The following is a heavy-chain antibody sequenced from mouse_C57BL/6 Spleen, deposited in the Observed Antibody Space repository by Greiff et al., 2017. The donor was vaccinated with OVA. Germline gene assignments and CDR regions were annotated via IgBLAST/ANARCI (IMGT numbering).Heavy chain of an antibody. J-gene: IGHJ4*01. CDR3: AREATVEGYAMDY. CDR2: IDPEDGET. CDR1: GFNIKDYY. D-gene: IGHD1-1*01. Sequence: EVQLQQSGAELVKPGASVKLSCTASGFNIKDYYMPWVKQSPEQGLEWIGRIDPEDGETKYAPNFQGQVTRTEDTSSNSSYLQISSLTAEDTDVYYCAREATVEGYAMDYWGQGTSVTVSS. V-gene: IGHV14-2*01.